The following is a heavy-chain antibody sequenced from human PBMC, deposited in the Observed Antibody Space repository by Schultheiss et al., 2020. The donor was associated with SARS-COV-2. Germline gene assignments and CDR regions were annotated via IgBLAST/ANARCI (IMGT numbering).Heavy chain of an antibody. CDR2: IYTSGST. J-gene: IGHJ1*01. D-gene: IGHD6-19*01. V-gene: IGHV4-61*02. CDR3: ARQSSSGWYPQYFQH. Sequence: SETLSLTCTVSAYSISTDYYWSWIRQPAGKGLEWIGRIYTSGSTNYNPSLKSRVTISVDTSKNQFSLKLSSVTAADTAVYYCARQSSSGWYPQYFQHWGQGTLVTVSS. CDR1: AYSISTDYY.